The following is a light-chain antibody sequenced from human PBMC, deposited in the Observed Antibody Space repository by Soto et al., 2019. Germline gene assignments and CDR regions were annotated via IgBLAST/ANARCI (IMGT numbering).Light chain of an antibody. CDR1: QDISNY. V-gene: IGKV1-27*01. Sequence: DIQMTQSPSSLSASVGDTVTITCRASQDISNYLAWFQQKPGEAPKLLIYGPSTLESGVPSRFSGGKSGTDFTLTISGLQPEDVAIYYCQKYNSLPFTFGPRTKVEIQ. J-gene: IGKJ3*01. CDR3: QKYNSLPFT. CDR2: GPS.